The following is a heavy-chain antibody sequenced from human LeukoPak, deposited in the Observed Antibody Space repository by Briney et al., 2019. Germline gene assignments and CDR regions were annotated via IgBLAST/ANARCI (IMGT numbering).Heavy chain of an antibody. V-gene: IGHV4-30-2*01. Sequence: SETLSLTCTVSGDSISSSSYYWSWIRQPPGKGLEWIGYIYHSGSAYYNPSLKSRVTMSVDTSKNQFSLKLSSVTAADTAVYYCARDVHDAFDIWGQGTMVTVSS. J-gene: IGHJ3*02. CDR3: ARDVHDAFDI. CDR2: IYHSGSA. CDR1: GDSISSSSYY.